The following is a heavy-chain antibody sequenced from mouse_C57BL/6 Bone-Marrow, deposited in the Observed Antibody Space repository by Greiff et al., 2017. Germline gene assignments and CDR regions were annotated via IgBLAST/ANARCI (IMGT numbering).Heavy chain of an antibody. CDR1: GYSITSGYY. J-gene: IGHJ4*01. D-gene: IGHD1-1*01. Sequence: VQLKESGPGLVKPSQSLSLTCSVTGYSITSGYYWNWIRQFPGNKLEWMGYISYDGSNNYNPSLKNRFSITRDTSKNQFFLKLNSVTTEDTATYYCARAVVPYAMDYWGQGTSVTVSS. CDR2: ISYDGSN. V-gene: IGHV3-6*01. CDR3: ARAVVPYAMDY.